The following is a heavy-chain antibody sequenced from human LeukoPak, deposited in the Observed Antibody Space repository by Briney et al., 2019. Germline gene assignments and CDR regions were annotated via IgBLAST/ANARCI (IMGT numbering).Heavy chain of an antibody. V-gene: IGHV3-66*02. J-gene: IGHJ3*02. Sequence: GGSLRLSCAASGFTVSSNYMSWVRQAPGKGLEWVSVIYSGGSTYYADSVKGRFTISRANSKNTLYLQMNSLRAEDTAVYYCARDRYDILTGYIDAFDIWGQGTMVTVSS. D-gene: IGHD3-9*01. CDR3: ARDRYDILTGYIDAFDI. CDR2: IYSGGST. CDR1: GFTVSSNY.